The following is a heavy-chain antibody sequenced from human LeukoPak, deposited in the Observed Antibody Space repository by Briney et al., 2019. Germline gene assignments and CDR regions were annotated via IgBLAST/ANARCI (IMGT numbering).Heavy chain of an antibody. D-gene: IGHD5-24*01. V-gene: IGHV4-34*01. CDR1: GGSFSGYY. CDR2: INHSGST. CDR3: ARDEMATIGRALDY. Sequence: MPSETLSLTCAVYGGSFSGYYWSWIRQPPGKGLEWIGEINHSGSTNYNPSLKSRVTISVDTSKNQFSLKLSSVTAADTAVYYCARDEMATIGRALDYWCQGTLVTVSS. J-gene: IGHJ4*02.